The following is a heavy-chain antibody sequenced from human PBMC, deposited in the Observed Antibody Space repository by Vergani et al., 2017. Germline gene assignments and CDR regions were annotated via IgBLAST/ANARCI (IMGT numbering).Heavy chain of an antibody. Sequence: QVQLVESGGGVVQPGRSLRLSCAASGFTFSSYSMHWVRQAPGKGLEWVAVISYDGSNKYYADSVKGRFTISRDNSKNTLYLQMNSLRAEDTAVYYCAKDGNTKELHFDYWGQGTLVTVSS. D-gene: IGHD3-3*01. V-gene: IGHV3-30*18. CDR1: GFTFSSYS. CDR3: AKDGNTKELHFDY. CDR2: ISYDGSNK. J-gene: IGHJ4*02.